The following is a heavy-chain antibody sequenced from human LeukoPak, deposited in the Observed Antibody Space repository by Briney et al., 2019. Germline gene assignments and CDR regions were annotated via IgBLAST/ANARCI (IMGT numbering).Heavy chain of an antibody. D-gene: IGHD3-16*01. Sequence: TGGSLRLSCAASGFTFRNFGLHWVRQAPGKGLEWVALISYDGSRKYYADSARGRFTTTRDDSKNTLSLQMNAAGAEDTAVYYCARWFGGNSENYLDSWGQGTLVTVSS. V-gene: IGHV3-30*03. J-gene: IGHJ4*02. CDR3: ARWFGGNSENYLDS. CDR1: GFTFRNFG. CDR2: ISYDGSRK.